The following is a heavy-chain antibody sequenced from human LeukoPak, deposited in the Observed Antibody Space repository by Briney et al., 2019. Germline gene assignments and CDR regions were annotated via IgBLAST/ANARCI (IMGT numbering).Heavy chain of an antibody. J-gene: IGHJ4*02. CDR1: GYTFTSYA. V-gene: IGHV1-3*01. CDR2: INAGNGNT. CDR3: ARSETIAVAGRGFDY. D-gene: IGHD6-19*01. Sequence: ASVKVSCKASGYTFTSYAMHWVRQAPGQRLEWMGWINAGNGNTKYSQKFQGRVTMTTDTSTSTAYMELRSLRSDDTAVYYCARSETIAVAGRGFDYWGQGTLVTVSS.